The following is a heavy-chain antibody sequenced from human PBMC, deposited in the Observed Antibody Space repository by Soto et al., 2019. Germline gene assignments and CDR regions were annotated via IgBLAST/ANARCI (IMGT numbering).Heavy chain of an antibody. CDR2: IYFSGST. CDR3: LTSRCYYDCTAYYAHY. Sequence: QVQLQESGPGLVKASQTLSLTCTVSGGSITSSGYYWTWIRQPPGKGLEWIGYIYFSGSTYYNPSSXSXVXIXXHSSHTQCSLYLKSVTGADTAVYSCLTSRCYYDCTAYYAHYWGPGTLVTVSS. J-gene: IGHJ4*02. D-gene: IGHD3-22*01. V-gene: IGHV4-31*03. CDR1: GGSITSSGYY.